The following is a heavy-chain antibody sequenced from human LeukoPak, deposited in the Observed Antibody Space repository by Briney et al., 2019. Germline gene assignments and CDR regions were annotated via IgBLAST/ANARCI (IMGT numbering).Heavy chain of an antibody. D-gene: IGHD3-16*02. CDR2: IIPILGIA. J-gene: IGHJ6*02. Sequence: SVKVSCKASGGTFSSYAISWVRQAPGQGLEWMGRIIPILGIANYAQKFQGRVTITADKSTSTAYMELSSLRSEDTAVDYCAREVMAGEYVWGSYHMTTYYYYYGMDVWGQGTTVTVSS. CDR1: GGTFSSYA. V-gene: IGHV1-69*04. CDR3: AREVMAGEYVWGSYHMTTYYYYYGMDV.